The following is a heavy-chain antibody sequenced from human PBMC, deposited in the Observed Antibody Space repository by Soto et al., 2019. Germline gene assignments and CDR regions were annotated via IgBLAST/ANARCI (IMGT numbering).Heavy chain of an antibody. CDR1: GGSISSSSYY. D-gene: IGHD5-18*01. V-gene: IGHV4-39*07. CDR3: AGGYGRNFDY. J-gene: IGHJ4*02. Sequence: PSETLSLTCTVSGGSISSSSYYWGWIRQPPGKGLGWIGEINHSGSTNYNPSLKSRVTISVDTSKNQFSLRLSSVTAADTAVYYCAGGYGRNFDYWGQGTLVTVSS. CDR2: INHSGST.